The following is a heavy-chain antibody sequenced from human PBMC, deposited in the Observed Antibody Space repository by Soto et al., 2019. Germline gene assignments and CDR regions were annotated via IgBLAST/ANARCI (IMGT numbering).Heavy chain of an antibody. CDR1: GFTFSSYA. V-gene: IGHV3-30-3*01. Sequence: GGSLRLSCAASGFTFSSYAMHWVRQAPGKGLEWVAVISYDGSNKYYADSVKGRFTISRDNSKNTLYLQMNSLRAEDTAVYYCASRPTPNSSGYYYFYWGQGTLVTVSS. D-gene: IGHD3-22*01. J-gene: IGHJ4*02. CDR2: ISYDGSNK. CDR3: ASRPTPNSSGYYYFY.